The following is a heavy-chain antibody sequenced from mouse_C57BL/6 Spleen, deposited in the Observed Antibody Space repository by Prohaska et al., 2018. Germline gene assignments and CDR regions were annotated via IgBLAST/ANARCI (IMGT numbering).Heavy chain of an antibody. CDR1: GYTFTSYW. D-gene: IGHD4-1*01. V-gene: IGHV1-53*01. J-gene: IGHJ2*01. CDR3: ARGGWDGGY. Sequence: QVQLQQPGTELVKPGASVKLSCKASGYTFTSYWMHWVKQRPGQVLEWIGNINPSNGGNNYDGKVKSKATLTVDKSSSSAYMQLSSLTSEDTAVYYCARGGWDGGYWVQGTTLTVSS. CDR2: INPSNGGN.